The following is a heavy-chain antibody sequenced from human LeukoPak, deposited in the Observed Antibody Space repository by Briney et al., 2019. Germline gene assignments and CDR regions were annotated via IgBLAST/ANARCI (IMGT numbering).Heavy chain of an antibody. D-gene: IGHD3-9*01. CDR1: GYTFTSYD. Sequence: ASVKVSCKASGYTFTSYDINWVRQATGQGLEWMGWMNPNSGNTGYAQKFQGRVTITRNTSISTAYMELSSLRSEDTAVYYCARGYPSRYFDWSPSLFYYYYYYMDVWGKGTTVTISS. CDR2: MNPNSGNT. CDR3: ARGYPSRYFDWSPSLFYYYYYYMDV. J-gene: IGHJ6*03. V-gene: IGHV1-8*03.